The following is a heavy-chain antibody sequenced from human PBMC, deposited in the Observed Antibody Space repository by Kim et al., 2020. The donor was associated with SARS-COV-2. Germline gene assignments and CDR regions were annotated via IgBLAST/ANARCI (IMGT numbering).Heavy chain of an antibody. V-gene: IGHV4-34*01. Sequence: SETLSLTCAVYGGSFSGYYWSWIRQPPGKGLEWIGEINHSGSTNYNPSLKSRVTISVDTSKNQFSLKLSSVTAADTAVYYCARGSVFDPWGQGTLVTVSS. D-gene: IGHD2-8*01. J-gene: IGHJ5*02. CDR3: ARGSVFDP. CDR1: GGSFSGYY. CDR2: INHSGST.